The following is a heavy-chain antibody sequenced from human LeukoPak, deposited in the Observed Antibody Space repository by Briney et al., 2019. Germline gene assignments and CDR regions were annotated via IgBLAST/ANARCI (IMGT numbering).Heavy chain of an antibody. J-gene: IGHJ3*02. CDR1: GYTFTRYY. CDR3: AKTDDSSGYRDAFDI. D-gene: IGHD3-22*01. V-gene: IGHV1-2*06. CDR2: INPNSGGT. Sequence: ASVKVSCKASGYTFTRYYMHWVRQAPGQGLEWMGRINPNSGGTNYAQKFQGRVTMTRDTSISTAYMELSRLRADAAAVYYCAKTDDSSGYRDAFDIWGQGTVVTVSS.